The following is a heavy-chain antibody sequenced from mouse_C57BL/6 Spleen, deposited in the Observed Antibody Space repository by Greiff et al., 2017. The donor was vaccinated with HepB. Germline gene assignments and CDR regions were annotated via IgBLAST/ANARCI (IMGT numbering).Heavy chain of an antibody. J-gene: IGHJ3*01. V-gene: IGHV14-1*01. D-gene: IGHD2-2*01. CDR3: TMVPPFAY. CDR2: IDPADGDT. CDR1: GFNIKDYY. Sequence: EVQLQQSGAELVRPGASVKLSCTASGFNIKDYYMHWVKQRPEQGLEWIGRIDPADGDTEYAPNSKGKATMTADTSSNTAYRQLSSLTSEDTAVDYCTMVPPFAYWGQGTLVTVSA.